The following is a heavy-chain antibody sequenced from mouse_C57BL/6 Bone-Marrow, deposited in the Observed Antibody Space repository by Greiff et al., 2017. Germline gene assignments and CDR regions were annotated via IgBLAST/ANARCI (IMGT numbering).Heavy chain of an antibody. CDR3: TCPNYWYFDV. CDR2: IDPETGGT. CDR1: GYTFTDYE. D-gene: IGHD6-1*01. J-gene: IGHJ1*03. V-gene: IGHV1-15*01. Sequence: QVQLQQSGAELVRPGASVTLSCKASGYTFTDYEMHWVKQTPVHGLEWIGAIDPETGGTAYNQKFKGKAILTADKSSSTAYMELRSLTSEDSAVDYCTCPNYWYFDVWGTGTTVTVSS.